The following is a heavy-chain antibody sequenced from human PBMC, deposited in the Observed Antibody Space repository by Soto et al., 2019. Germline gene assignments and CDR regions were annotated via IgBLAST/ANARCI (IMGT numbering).Heavy chain of an antibody. CDR3: ARDGLTGTTWEVNWFAP. CDR2: TYYRSKWYN. J-gene: IGHJ5*02. Sequence: SQTRSLTCGISGNSVSSNSAAGNWIRQSPSRGLEWLGRTYYRSKWYNDYAVSVKSRITINPDTSKNQFSLQLNSVTPEDTAVYYCARDGLTGTTWEVNWFAPWGQGTLVTVFS. D-gene: IGHD1-7*01. CDR1: GNSVSSNSAA. V-gene: IGHV6-1*01.